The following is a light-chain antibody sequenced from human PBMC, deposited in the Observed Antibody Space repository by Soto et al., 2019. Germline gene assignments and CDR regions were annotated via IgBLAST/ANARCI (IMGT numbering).Light chain of an antibody. CDR3: CSYAGTSGAHWV. Sequence: QYALTQPASVSGSPGQSITISCTGTSGDVGSYDLVSWFQHHPGRAPKLMIYEASKRPSGVSNRFSGSKSGNTASLTISGLQTEDEAHYFCCSYAGTSGAHWVFGGGTKLTVL. V-gene: IGLV2-23*01. J-gene: IGLJ3*02. CDR2: EAS. CDR1: SGDVGSYDL.